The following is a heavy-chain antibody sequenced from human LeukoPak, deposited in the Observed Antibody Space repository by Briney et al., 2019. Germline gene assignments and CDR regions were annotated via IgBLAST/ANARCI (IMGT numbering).Heavy chain of an antibody. J-gene: IGHJ3*02. CDR3: ARGDYDSSSDAFDI. CDR1: GYTFTGYG. Sequence: ASVKVSCKASGYTFTGYGISWVRQAPGQGLEWMGWISAYNGNTNYAQKLQGRVTMTTDTSTSTAYMELRSLRSDDTAVYYCARGDYDSSSDAFDIWGQGTMVTVSS. D-gene: IGHD3-22*01. V-gene: IGHV1-18*01. CDR2: ISAYNGNT.